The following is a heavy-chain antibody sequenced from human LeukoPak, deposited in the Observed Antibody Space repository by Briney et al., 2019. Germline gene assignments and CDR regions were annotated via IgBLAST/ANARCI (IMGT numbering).Heavy chain of an antibody. V-gene: IGHV3-9*01. D-gene: IGHD3-16*02. CDR2: ISWNSGSI. CDR3: AKDPRRSYPQ. Sequence: GGSLRLSCAASGFTFDDYAMHWVRQAPGKGLEWVSGISWNSGSIGYADSVKGRFTISRDNAKNSLYLQMNSLRAEDTALYYCAKDPRRSYPQWGQGTLVTVSS. J-gene: IGHJ4*02. CDR1: GFTFDDYA.